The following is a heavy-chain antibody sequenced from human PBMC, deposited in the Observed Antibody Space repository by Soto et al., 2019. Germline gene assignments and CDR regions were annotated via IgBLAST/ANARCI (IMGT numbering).Heavy chain of an antibody. CDR1: GFTFSSYA. J-gene: IGHJ6*02. Sequence: PGGSLRLSCAASGFTFSSYAMHWVRQAPGKGLEWVAVISYDGSNKYYADSVKGRFTISRDNSKNTLYLQMNSLRAEDTAVYYCARGAWDSSGLDVWGQGTTVTAP. CDR3: ARGAWDSSGLDV. D-gene: IGHD3-22*01. CDR2: ISYDGSNK. V-gene: IGHV3-30-3*01.